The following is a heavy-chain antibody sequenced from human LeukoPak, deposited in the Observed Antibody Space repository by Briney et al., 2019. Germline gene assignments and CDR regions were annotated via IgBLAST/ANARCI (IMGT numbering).Heavy chain of an antibody. V-gene: IGHV3-7*01. Sequence: GGSLRLSCAASGFTFSSYWMSWVRQAPGKGLEWVANIKEDGSEKYYVDSVRGRFTISRDNAKNSLYLYMNSLRVEDTAVYYCASRSINWYRGNNWFDPWGQGTLVTVSS. D-gene: IGHD6-13*01. CDR2: IKEDGSEK. CDR3: ASRSINWYRGNNWFDP. CDR1: GFTFSSYW. J-gene: IGHJ5*02.